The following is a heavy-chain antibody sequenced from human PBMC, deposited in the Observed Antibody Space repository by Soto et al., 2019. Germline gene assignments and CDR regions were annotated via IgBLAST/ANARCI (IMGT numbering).Heavy chain of an antibody. CDR2: IYHSGST. V-gene: IGHV4-31*01. Sequence: QVQLQESGPGLVKPSQTLSLTCTVSGDSISRGGYYWNWLRQHPRKGLGWIGYIYHSGSTIYNPSLTSTVNXPXXXSXXRLSLELSNVTAADTAVSYCARDGAGAYGLGWFDPWGQGILVTVSS. D-gene: IGHD2-21*01. CDR3: ARDGAGAYGLGWFDP. J-gene: IGHJ5*02. CDR1: GDSISRGGYY.